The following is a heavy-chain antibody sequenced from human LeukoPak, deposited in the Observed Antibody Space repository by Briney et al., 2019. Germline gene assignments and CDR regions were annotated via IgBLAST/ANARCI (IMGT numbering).Heavy chain of an antibody. CDR3: ARDGKGSYYDSSGYFDY. Sequence: SETLSLTCTVSGGSISSSSYYWGWIRQPPGKGLEWIGYIYYSGSTNYNPSLKSRVTISVDTSKNQFSLKLSSVTAADTAVYYCARDGKGSYYDSSGYFDYWGQGTLVTVSS. CDR2: IYYSGST. CDR1: GGSISSSSYY. V-gene: IGHV4-61*01. D-gene: IGHD3-22*01. J-gene: IGHJ4*02.